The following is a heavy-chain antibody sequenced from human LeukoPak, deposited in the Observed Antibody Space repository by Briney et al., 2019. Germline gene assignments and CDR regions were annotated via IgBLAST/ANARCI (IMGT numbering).Heavy chain of an antibody. J-gene: IGHJ4*02. CDR3: ARESLIPYSSGWYDY. D-gene: IGHD6-19*01. CDR2: IRHDGSDI. CDR1: GFTFSTYT. V-gene: IGHV3-30*02. Sequence: PGGSLRLSCAASGFTFSTYTMHWVRQAPGKGLEWVAFIRHDGSDIYYADSVKGRFTISRDNSKNTLYLQMNSLRAEDTAVYYCARESLIPYSSGWYDYWGQGTLVTVSS.